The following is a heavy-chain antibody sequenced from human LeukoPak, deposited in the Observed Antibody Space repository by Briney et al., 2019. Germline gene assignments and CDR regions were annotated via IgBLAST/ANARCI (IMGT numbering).Heavy chain of an antibody. CDR1: GGSISSGGYY. Sequence: SATLSLTCTVSGGSISSGGYYWSWIRQHPGKGLEWIGYIYYSGSTYYNPSLKSRVTISVDTSKNQFSLKLSSVTAADTAVYYCARLYFDSTYYFDYWGQGTLVTVSS. V-gene: IGHV4-31*03. CDR3: ARLYFDSTYYFDY. D-gene: IGHD3-9*01. CDR2: IYYSGST. J-gene: IGHJ4*02.